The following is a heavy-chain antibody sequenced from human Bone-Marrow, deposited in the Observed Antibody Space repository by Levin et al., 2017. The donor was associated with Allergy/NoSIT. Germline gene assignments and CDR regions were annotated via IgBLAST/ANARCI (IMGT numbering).Heavy chain of an antibody. Sequence: PGESLKISCGVSGFTFTPYWMTWVRQAPGKGLQWVANINQDGGMKLYLDSVKDRFSISRDNPKNSVFLQMNSLRVDDTGVYYCARVLNGDAGWASDLWGQGTMVTVSS. J-gene: IGHJ3*01. V-gene: IGHV3-7*03. CDR3: ARVLNGDAGWASDL. D-gene: IGHD4-17*01. CDR2: INQDGGMK. CDR1: GFTFTPYW.